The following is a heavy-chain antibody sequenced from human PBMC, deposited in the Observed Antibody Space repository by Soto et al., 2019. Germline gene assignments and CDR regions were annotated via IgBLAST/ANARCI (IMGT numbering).Heavy chain of an antibody. CDR2: MYYSGSS. CDR3: GRHRSDDYTYGGSRIFDF. V-gene: IGHV4-39*01. CDR1: GGSISSRTFW. J-gene: IGHJ4*02. Sequence: QLQLQESGPGLVKPSETLSLTCSVSGGSISSRTFWWAWIRQPPGKALEWIGDMYYSGSSYSSPSLKRRVTLSVAPSTQQLSLTLNSVTAADTSVYDCGRHRSDDYTYGGSRIFDFGGQGTLVTVSS. D-gene: IGHD4-4*01.